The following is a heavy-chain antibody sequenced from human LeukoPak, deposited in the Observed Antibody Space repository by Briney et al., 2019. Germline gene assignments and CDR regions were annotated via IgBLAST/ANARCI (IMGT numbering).Heavy chain of an antibody. D-gene: IGHD2-8*01. Sequence: GASVKVSCKASGYTFSSYYISWVRQAPGQGLEWMGGIIPIIGSTNYAQKFQGRVTITMDKSMSTAYMELSRMRSDDAAVYYCAGGSIVVMVYDMGDFDIWGQGTMVTVSS. J-gene: IGHJ3*02. CDR2: IIPIIGST. V-gene: IGHV1-69*10. CDR1: GYTFSSYY. CDR3: AGGSIVVMVYDMGDFDI.